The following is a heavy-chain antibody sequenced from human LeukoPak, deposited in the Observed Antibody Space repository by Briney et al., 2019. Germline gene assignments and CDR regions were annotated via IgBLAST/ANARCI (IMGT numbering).Heavy chain of an antibody. Sequence: GGSLRLSCAASGFTFSSYAMSWVRQVPGKGLGWVSTISGSGDNTYDADSVKGRFTISRDNSKNTLYLQMDSLRAEDTAVYYCATAVRIIDMAFDYWGQGTLVTVSS. V-gene: IGHV3-23*01. CDR2: ISGSGDNT. D-gene: IGHD5-24*01. CDR1: GFTFSSYA. J-gene: IGHJ4*02. CDR3: ATAVRIIDMAFDY.